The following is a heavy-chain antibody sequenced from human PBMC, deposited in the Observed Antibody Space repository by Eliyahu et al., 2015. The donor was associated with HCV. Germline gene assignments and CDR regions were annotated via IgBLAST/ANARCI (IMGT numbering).Heavy chain of an antibody. CDR2: SYYSGST. CDR1: GGSISXXS. D-gene: IGHD6-19*01. Sequence: QVQLQESGPGLVKPSETLSLTCXVSGGSISXXSWTWIRQPPGKGLEWIGYSYYSGSTNYNPSLKSRVTISADTSKNQFSLKLSSVTAADTAVYYCARRGIAMAGTSRIYYYYGMDVWGQGTTVTVSS. J-gene: IGHJ6*02. V-gene: IGHV4-59*01. CDR3: ARRGIAMAGTSRIYYYYGMDV.